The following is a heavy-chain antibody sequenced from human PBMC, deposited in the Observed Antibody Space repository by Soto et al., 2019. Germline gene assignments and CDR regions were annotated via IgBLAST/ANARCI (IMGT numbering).Heavy chain of an antibody. D-gene: IGHD3-3*01. CDR2: IYYSGSI. J-gene: IGHJ6*02. Sequence: PSETLSLTCTVSGGSISSGDYYWSWIRQPPGKDMVLIGYIYYSGSIYYNLSLKSRVTISVDTSKNQFSLKLSSVTAADTAVYYCARDNAGYDFWSGLTYGMDVWGQGTTVTVSS. V-gene: IGHV4-30-4*01. CDR1: GGSISSGDYY. CDR3: ARDNAGYDFWSGLTYGMDV.